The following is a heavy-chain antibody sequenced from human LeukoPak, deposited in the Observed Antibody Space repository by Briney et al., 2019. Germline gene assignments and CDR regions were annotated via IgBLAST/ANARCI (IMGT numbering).Heavy chain of an antibody. CDR2: TYYKSKWYN. CDR3: ARGMRAHSNFPYFDD. D-gene: IGHD4-11*01. V-gene: IGHV6-1*01. Sequence: SQTLSLTCVISGDSVSSNSASWNWIRQSPSRGLEWLGRTYYKSKWYNDYAVSVKSRITITPDTSKKQFSLQLNSVTPEDTAVYYCARGMRAHSNFPYFDDWGQGSRVTVSS. J-gene: IGHJ4*02. CDR1: GDSVSSNSAS.